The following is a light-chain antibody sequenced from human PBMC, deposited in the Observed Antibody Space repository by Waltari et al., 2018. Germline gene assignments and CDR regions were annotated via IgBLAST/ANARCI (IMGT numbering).Light chain of an antibody. CDR2: GAS. V-gene: IGKV3-15*01. CDR1: QSVSGN. J-gene: IGKJ2*01. Sequence: EIVMTQSPATLSVSPGERATLSCRASQSVSGNLAWYQQKPGQAPRLLIYGASTRATGIPARFSGSGSGTEFTLTISSLQSEDFAVYYCQQCYSTPYTFGQGTKLEIK. CDR3: QQCYSTPYT.